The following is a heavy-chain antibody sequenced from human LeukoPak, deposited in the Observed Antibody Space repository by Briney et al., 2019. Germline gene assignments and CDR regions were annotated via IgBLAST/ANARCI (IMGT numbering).Heavy chain of an antibody. Sequence: GGSLRLSCAASGFTFSDYYMSWIRQAPGKGLEWVSYISTSGSTIYYAGSVKGRFTISRDNAKNSLYLQMNSLRAEDTAVYYCARDLELWELPHFDYWGQGTLVTVSS. CDR3: ARDLELWELPHFDY. CDR2: ISTSGSTI. D-gene: IGHD1-26*01. CDR1: GFTFSDYY. J-gene: IGHJ4*02. V-gene: IGHV3-11*01.